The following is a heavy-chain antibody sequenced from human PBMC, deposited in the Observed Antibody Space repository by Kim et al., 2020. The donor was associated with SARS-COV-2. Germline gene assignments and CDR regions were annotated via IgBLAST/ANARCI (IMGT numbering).Heavy chain of an antibody. CDR1: GFTFSSYA. J-gene: IGHJ6*02. CDR3: ASGYDYGSGSYLAARPPYYYYYYGMDV. CDR2: ISYDGSNK. V-gene: IGHV3-30*04. Sequence: GGSLRLSCAASGFTFSSYAMHWVRQAPGKGLEWVAVISYDGSNKYYADSVKGRFTISRDNSKNTLYLQMNSLRAEDTAVYYCASGYDYGSGSYLAARPPYYYYYYGMDVWGQGTTVTVSS. D-gene: IGHD3-10*01.